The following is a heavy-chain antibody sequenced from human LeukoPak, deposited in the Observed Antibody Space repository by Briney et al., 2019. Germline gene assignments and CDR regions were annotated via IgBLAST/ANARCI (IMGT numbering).Heavy chain of an antibody. CDR3: ARGGPYSGSYVNY. CDR2: IWYDGSNK. V-gene: IGHV3-33*01. J-gene: IGHJ4*02. Sequence: GRSLRLSCVASRFTFSSYGMHWVRQAPGKGLEWVAVIWYDGSNKYYADSVKGRFTISRDNSKNTLYLQMNSLRADDTAVYYCARGGPYSGSYVNYWGQGTLVTVSS. D-gene: IGHD1-26*01. CDR1: RFTFSSYG.